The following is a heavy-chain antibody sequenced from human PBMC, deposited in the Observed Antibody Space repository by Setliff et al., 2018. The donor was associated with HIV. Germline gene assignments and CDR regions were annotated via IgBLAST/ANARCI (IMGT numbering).Heavy chain of an antibody. J-gene: IGHJ6*03. D-gene: IGHD2-15*01. CDR2: IYISGTT. CDR1: GGSINNYF. CDR3: AREGWSDHYYYYMDV. V-gene: IGHV4-4*08. Sequence: SETLSLTCTVSGGSINNYFWSWIRQAPGKGLEWLGYIYISGTTNYNPSLKGRVTMFLDTSKNQFSLKLNSVTAADTAVYYCAREGWSDHYYYYMDVWDKGTTVTVSS.